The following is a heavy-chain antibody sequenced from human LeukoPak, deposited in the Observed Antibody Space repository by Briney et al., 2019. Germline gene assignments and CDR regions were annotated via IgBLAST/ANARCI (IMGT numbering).Heavy chain of an antibody. CDR1: GGSISSSTYY. V-gene: IGHV4-39*01. Sequence: GSLRLSCSVSGGSISSSTYYWGWIRQPPGKGLEWIGTIYYSASTYYNPSLKSRVTISVDTSKNQFSLKLNSVTAADTAVYYCARHLIYYDTTFYPGDYWGQGTLVTVSS. J-gene: IGHJ4*02. CDR3: ARHLIYYDTTFYPGDY. D-gene: IGHD3-22*01. CDR2: IYYSAST.